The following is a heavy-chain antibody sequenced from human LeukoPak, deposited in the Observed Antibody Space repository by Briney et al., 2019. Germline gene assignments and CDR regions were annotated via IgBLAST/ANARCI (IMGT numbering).Heavy chain of an antibody. CDR2: IYSGGST. J-gene: IGHJ4*02. V-gene: IGHV3-53*01. CDR3: TRRSDYGDYGYYFDY. CDR1: GFTVSSNY. Sequence: GGSLRLSCAASGFTVSSNYMSWVRQAPGKGLEWVSVIYSGGSTYYAAYVKGRFTISSDNSKNTLYLQLNSLRAADTAVYYCTRRSDYGDYGYYFDYWGQGTLVTVSS. D-gene: IGHD4-17*01.